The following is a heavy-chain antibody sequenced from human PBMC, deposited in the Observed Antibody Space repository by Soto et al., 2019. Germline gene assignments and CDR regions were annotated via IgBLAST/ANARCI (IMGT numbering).Heavy chain of an antibody. Sequence: GASVKVSCKASGGTFSSYAISWVRQAPGQGLEWMGGIIPIFGTANYAQKFQGRVTITADESTSTAYMELSSLRSEDTAMYYCARQIVVIQYYYYYYGMDVWGQGTTVTVSS. CDR2: IIPIFGTA. CDR1: GGTFSSYA. J-gene: IGHJ6*02. D-gene: IGHD3-22*01. V-gene: IGHV1-69*13. CDR3: ARQIVVIQYYYYYYGMDV.